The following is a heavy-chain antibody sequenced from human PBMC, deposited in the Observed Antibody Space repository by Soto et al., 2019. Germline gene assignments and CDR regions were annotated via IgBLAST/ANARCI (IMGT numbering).Heavy chain of an antibody. D-gene: IGHD2-15*01. J-gene: IGHJ6*02. V-gene: IGHV1-69*12. Sequence: QDQLVQSGAEVKKPGSSVKVSCKASGGTFSTYAISWVRQAPGQGLEWMGGIIPIFGTADYAQKFQGRVTITADESTSTAYMELSSLRSQDTAVYYCARHPGRPYYYYGMDVWGQGTTVTVSS. CDR2: IIPIFGTA. CDR1: GGTFSTYA. CDR3: ARHPGRPYYYYGMDV.